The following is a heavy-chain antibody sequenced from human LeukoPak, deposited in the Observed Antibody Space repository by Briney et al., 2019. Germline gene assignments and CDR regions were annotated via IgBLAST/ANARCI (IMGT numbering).Heavy chain of an antibody. CDR3: ARDGPRLEAFDI. CDR1: GYTFTSYA. CDR2: INAGNGNT. J-gene: IGHJ3*02. V-gene: IGHV1-3*01. Sequence: ASVKVSCKASGYTFTSYAMHWVRQAPGQRLEWMGWINAGNGNTKYSQKFQGRVTITRDTSAGTAYMELSSLRSEDTAVYYCARDGPRLEAFDIWGQGTMVTVSS.